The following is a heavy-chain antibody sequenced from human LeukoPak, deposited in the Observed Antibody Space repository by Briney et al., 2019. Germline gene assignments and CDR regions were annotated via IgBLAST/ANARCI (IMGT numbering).Heavy chain of an antibody. CDR2: IWYDGSNK. J-gene: IGHJ4*02. D-gene: IGHD3-22*01. CDR1: GFTVSNSY. Sequence: PGGSLRPSCAASGFTVSNSYMSWVRQAPGKGLEWVAVIWYDGSNKYYADSVKGRFTISRDNSKNTLYLQMNSLRAEDTAVYYCARGFYYDSSGYYVYYFDYWGQGTLVTVSS. CDR3: ARGFYYDSSGYYVYYFDY. V-gene: IGHV3-33*08.